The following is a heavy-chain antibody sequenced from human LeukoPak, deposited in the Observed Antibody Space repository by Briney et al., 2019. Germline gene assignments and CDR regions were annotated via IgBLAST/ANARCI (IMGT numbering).Heavy chain of an antibody. J-gene: IGHJ4*02. CDR3: ARESGYDYRFDY. CDR2: INTDGSST. CDR1: GFTFSSYW. V-gene: IGHV3-74*01. D-gene: IGHD5-12*01. Sequence: GGSLRLSCAASGFTFSSYWMHWVRQAPGKGLVWVSRINTDGSSTSYADSVKGRFTISRDNAKNTLYLQMNSLRAEDTAVYYCARESGYDYRFDYWGQGTLVTVSS.